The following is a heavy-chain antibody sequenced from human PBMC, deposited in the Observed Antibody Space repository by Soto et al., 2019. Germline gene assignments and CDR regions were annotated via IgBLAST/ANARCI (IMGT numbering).Heavy chain of an antibody. J-gene: IGHJ5*02. Sequence: GGSLRLSCAASGFTFSTYSMNWVRQAPGKGLEWVSSISSSSSYIYLADSVKGGFTISRYNAKTALYLQMISLRSEDTAVYYCASDEGYSSGWYLDWFDPWGQGALVTVSS. CDR2: ISSSSSYI. CDR3: ASDEGYSSGWYLDWFDP. CDR1: GFTFSTYS. V-gene: IGHV3-21*01. D-gene: IGHD6-19*01.